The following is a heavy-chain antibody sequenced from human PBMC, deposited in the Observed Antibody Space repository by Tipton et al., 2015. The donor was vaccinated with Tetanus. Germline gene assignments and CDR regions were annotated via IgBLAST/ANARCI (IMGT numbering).Heavy chain of an antibody. V-gene: IGHV3-11*01. CDR1: GFSFSDYY. D-gene: IGHD1-26*01. J-gene: IGHJ4*02. CDR2: ISRSGDTI. CDR3: ARDISHVGATLYFDY. Sequence: SLRLSCAASGFSFSDYYMSWIRQAPEKGLEWLSYISRSGDTISYADSVKGRFTISRDNAKNSLYLQMDSLRAEDTAVYYCARDISHVGATLYFDYWGQGTLVTVSS.